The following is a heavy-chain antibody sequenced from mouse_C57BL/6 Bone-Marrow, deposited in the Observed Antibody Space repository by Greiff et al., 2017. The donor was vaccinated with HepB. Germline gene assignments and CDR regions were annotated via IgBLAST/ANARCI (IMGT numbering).Heavy chain of an antibody. D-gene: IGHD2-4*01. Sequence: QVQLKQPGAELVRPGTSVKLSCKASGYTFTSYWMHWVKQRPGQGLEWIGVIDPSDSYTNYNQKFKGKATLTVDTSSSTAYMQLSSLTSEDSAVYYCARSPYEYEGGYYAMDYWGQGTSVTVSS. V-gene: IGHV1-59*01. CDR1: GYTFTSYW. CDR2: IDPSDSYT. J-gene: IGHJ4*01. CDR3: ARSPYEYEGGYYAMDY.